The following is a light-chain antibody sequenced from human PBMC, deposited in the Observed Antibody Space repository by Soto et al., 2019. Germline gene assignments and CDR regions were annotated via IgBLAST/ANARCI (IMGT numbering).Light chain of an antibody. CDR2: RNN. CDR3: AAWDQSLSGFYV. CDR1: SSNIGSNY. Sequence: QSVLTQPPSASGTPGQRVTISCSGSSSNIGSNYVYWYQQLPGTAPKLLIYRNNQRPSGVPDRFSGSKSGTSASLAISGLRSEDEADYYCAAWDQSLSGFYVFGTGTKLTVL. J-gene: IGLJ1*01. V-gene: IGLV1-47*01.